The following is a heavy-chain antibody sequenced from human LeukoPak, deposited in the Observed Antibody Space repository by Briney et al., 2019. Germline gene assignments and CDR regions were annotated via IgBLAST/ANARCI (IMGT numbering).Heavy chain of an antibody. J-gene: IGHJ6*02. CDR2: ISSSSDYT. CDR1: GFTFSGYY. D-gene: IGHD6-13*01. Sequence: GGSLRLSCAASGFTFSGYYMSWIRQAPGKGLDWVSYISSSSDYTKYADSVKGRFTISRDNAKNSLYLQMNSLRAEDTAVYYCARGPLAAANPGYYYYGMDVWGQGTTVTVSS. CDR3: ARGPLAAANPGYYYYGMDV. V-gene: IGHV3-11*06.